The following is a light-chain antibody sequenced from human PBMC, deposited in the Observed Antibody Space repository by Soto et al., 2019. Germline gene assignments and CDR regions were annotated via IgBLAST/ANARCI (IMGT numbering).Light chain of an antibody. J-gene: IGKJ2*01. Sequence: EIVLTQSPDTLSLSPGERATLSCRASQSVTSNYLAWYQQKPGQAPRLLIFGASIRDTGIPGRFSGSGSGTDFTLTISSLQTEDFAVYYCQQYNYRPPYTFGQGTKLEMK. CDR3: QQYNYRPPYT. CDR2: GAS. V-gene: IGKV3D-7*01. CDR1: QSVTSNY.